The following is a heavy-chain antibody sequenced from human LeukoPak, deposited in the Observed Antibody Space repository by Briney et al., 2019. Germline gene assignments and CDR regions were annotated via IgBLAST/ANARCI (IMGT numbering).Heavy chain of an antibody. Sequence: GGSLRLSCAASGFTFSRYWMSWVRQAPGKGLEWVSTISGSGGSTYYADSVKGRFTISRDNSKNTLYLQMNSLRAEDTAVYYCAKDRYDSSGFDYWGQGTLVTVSS. CDR2: ISGSGGST. CDR3: AKDRYDSSGFDY. CDR1: GFTFSRYW. V-gene: IGHV3-23*01. D-gene: IGHD3-22*01. J-gene: IGHJ4*02.